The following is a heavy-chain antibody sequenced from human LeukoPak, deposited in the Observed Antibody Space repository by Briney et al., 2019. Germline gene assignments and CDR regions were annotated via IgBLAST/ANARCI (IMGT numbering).Heavy chain of an antibody. CDR3: ARSEHSSSSFDY. Sequence: GGSLRLSCAASGLTLSSYSMNWVRQAPGKGLEWVSYISSSSTHIYYADSVKGRFTISRDNARNSLYLQMNSLRAEDTAIYYCARSEHSSSSFDYWGQGTLVTVSS. J-gene: IGHJ4*02. CDR2: ISSSSTHI. V-gene: IGHV3-21*01. D-gene: IGHD6-6*01. CDR1: GLTLSSYS.